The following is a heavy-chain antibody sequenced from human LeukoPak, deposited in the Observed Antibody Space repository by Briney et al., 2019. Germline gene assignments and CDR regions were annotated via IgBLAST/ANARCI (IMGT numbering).Heavy chain of an antibody. J-gene: IGHJ6*04. Sequence: GGSLRLSCAASGFTFSSYGMHWVRQAPGKGLEWVAVIWYDGSNKYYADSVKGRFTISRDNSKNTLYLQMNSLRAEDTAVHYCARDILTGGMDVWGKGTTVTVSS. D-gene: IGHD3-9*01. V-gene: IGHV3-33*01. CDR1: GFTFSSYG. CDR2: IWYDGSNK. CDR3: ARDILTGGMDV.